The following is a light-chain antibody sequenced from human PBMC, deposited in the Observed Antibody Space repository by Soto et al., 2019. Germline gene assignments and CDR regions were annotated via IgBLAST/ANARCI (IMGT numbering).Light chain of an antibody. Sequence: QSVLTQPPSVSGAPGQRVTISCTGSSSNIGAGYDVHWYRQLPGTAPKLLIYGNSNRPSGVPYRFSGSKSGTSASLAITGLQAKDEADYYCQSYDSSLSGVVFGGGTKLTVL. V-gene: IGLV1-40*01. CDR1: SSNIGAGYD. CDR3: QSYDSSLSGVV. J-gene: IGLJ2*01. CDR2: GNS.